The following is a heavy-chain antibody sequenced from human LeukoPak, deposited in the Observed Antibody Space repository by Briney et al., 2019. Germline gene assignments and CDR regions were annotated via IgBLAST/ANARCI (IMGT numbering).Heavy chain of an antibody. Sequence: GGSLRLSCAASGFTFSSFGMSWVRQAPGQGLEWVAATSGGGRSTYYADSVKGRFTISRDNSKNTLYLQMNSLSAEDTAVYFCAKMENYESSGPSYFDYWGQGTLVTVSS. J-gene: IGHJ4*02. CDR3: AKMENYESSGPSYFDY. D-gene: IGHD3-22*01. V-gene: IGHV3-23*01. CDR2: TSGGGRST. CDR1: GFTFSSFG.